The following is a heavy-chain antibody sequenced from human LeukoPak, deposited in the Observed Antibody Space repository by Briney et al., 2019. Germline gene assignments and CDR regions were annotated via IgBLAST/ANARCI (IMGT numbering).Heavy chain of an antibody. V-gene: IGHV3-53*01. D-gene: IGHD6-13*01. CDR1: GFTVSSNY. CDR2: IYSGGSA. J-gene: IGHJ6*02. CDR3: ARVLTLAAAGTFFGYYYYGMDV. Sequence: PGGSLRLTCAASGFTVSSNYMSWVRQAPGKGLEWVSVIYSGGSAYYADSVKGRFTISRDNSKNTLYLQMNSLRAEDTAVYYCARVLTLAAAGTFFGYYYYGMDVWGQGTTVTVSS.